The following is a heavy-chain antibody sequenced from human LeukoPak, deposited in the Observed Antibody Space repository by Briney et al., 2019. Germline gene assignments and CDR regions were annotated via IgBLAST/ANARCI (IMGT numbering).Heavy chain of an antibody. CDR2: ISAYNGNT. J-gene: IGHJ4*02. D-gene: IGHD3-10*01. Sequence: ASVKVSCKASGYTFSNYGISWVRQAPGQGLEWMGWISAYNGNTNYAQKLQGRVTMTTDTSTSTAYMELRSLRSDDTAVYYCARDLGHYYGSGSYYRLTGGDYWGQGTLVTVSS. CDR1: GYTFSNYG. CDR3: ARDLGHYYGSGSYYRLTGGDY. V-gene: IGHV1-18*01.